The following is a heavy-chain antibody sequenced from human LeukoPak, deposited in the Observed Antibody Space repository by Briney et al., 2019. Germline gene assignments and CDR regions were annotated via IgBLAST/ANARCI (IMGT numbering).Heavy chain of an antibody. CDR2: ISAYNGNT. Sequence: GASVKVSCKASGGTFSSYAISWVRQAPGQGLEWMGWISAYNGNTNYAQKLQGRVTMTTDTSTSTAYMELRSLRSDDTAVYYCGRDRGVILTGYYGPYYMDVWGKGTTVTISS. CDR3: GRDRGVILTGYYGPYYMDV. J-gene: IGHJ6*03. CDR1: GGTFSSYA. D-gene: IGHD3-9*01. V-gene: IGHV1-18*01.